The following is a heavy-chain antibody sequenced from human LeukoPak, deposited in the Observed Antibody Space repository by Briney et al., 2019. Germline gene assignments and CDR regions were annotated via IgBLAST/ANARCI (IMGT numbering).Heavy chain of an antibody. V-gene: IGHV3-73*01. Sequence: PGGSLKLSCAASGFTFSDSAMHWVRQASGKGLEWVGRIRSKTNSYATAYAASVKGRFTISRDDSKNTAYLQMNSLKTEDTAVYYCTRTYDIGMDYWGQGTLVTVSS. CDR3: TRTYDIGMDY. CDR1: GFTFSDSA. J-gene: IGHJ4*02. CDR2: IRSKTNSYAT. D-gene: IGHD3-9*01.